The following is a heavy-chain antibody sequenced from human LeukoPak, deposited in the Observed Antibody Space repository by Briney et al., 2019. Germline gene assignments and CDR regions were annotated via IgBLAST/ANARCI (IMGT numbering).Heavy chain of an antibody. Sequence: SQTLSLTCAISGDSVSSTSVAWNWIRQSPSRGLEWLGRTYYRSKWYSDYAVSVKRRITINPDTSKNQFSLQLNSVTPEDTAVYYCARENYSSGGSHWYFDLWGRGTLVTVSS. D-gene: IGHD6-19*01. CDR2: TYYRSKWYS. CDR3: ARENYSSGGSHWYFDL. V-gene: IGHV6-1*01. J-gene: IGHJ2*01. CDR1: GDSVSSTSVA.